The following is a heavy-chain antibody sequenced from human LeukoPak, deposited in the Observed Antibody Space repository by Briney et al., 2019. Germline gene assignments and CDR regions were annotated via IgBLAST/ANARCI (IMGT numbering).Heavy chain of an antibody. V-gene: IGHV3-7*01. J-gene: IGHJ4*02. CDR2: VNQDGTEQ. CDR3: ARRAYDYGDFSDY. D-gene: IGHD4-17*01. CDR1: GFTFDAYL. Sequence: GGSLRLSCAVSGFTFDAYLMTWVRQAPGRGLEWVANVNQDGTEQYYVDSVRGRFTISRDNAKNPLYLQMNSLRDEDTALYYCARRAYDYGDFSDYWGQGTLVTVSS.